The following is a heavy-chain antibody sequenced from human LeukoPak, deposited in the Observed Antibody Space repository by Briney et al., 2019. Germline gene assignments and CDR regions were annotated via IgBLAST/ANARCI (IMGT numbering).Heavy chain of an antibody. V-gene: IGHV1-69*01. CDR3: AREPYYYDSSGSNY. CDR2: IIPIFGTA. J-gene: IGHJ4*02. D-gene: IGHD3-22*01. Sequence: GASVTVSCKASGGTFSSYAISWVRQAPGQGLEWMGGIIPIFGTANYAQKFQGRVTITADESTSTAYMELSSLRSDDTAVYYCAREPYYYDSSGSNYWGQGTLVTVSS. CDR1: GGTFSSYA.